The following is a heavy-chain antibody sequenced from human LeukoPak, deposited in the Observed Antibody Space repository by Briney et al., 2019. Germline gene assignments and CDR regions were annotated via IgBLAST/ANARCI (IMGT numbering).Heavy chain of an antibody. D-gene: IGHD4-17*01. V-gene: IGHV1-46*01. CDR1: GYTFTNYH. Sequence: GASVKVSCKASGYTFTNYHMNWVRQAPGQGLEWMGIINPSGGSTTNAQTFQGRVIMTRDMSTSTVYMELSSLRSEDTAVYFCARYGHSPFFDYWGQGTLVIVSS. J-gene: IGHJ4*02. CDR2: INPSGGST. CDR3: ARYGHSPFFDY.